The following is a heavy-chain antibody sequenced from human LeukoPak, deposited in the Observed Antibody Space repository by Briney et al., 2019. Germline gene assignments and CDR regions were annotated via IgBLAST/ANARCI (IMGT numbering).Heavy chain of an antibody. CDR1: GFTFDDYA. CDR3: AKDIYDSSDGAFDI. D-gene: IGHD3-22*01. CDR2: ISWNSGSI. Sequence: GGSLRLSCAASGFTFDDYAMHWVRQAPGKGLEWVSGISWNSGSIGYADSVKGRFTISRDNAKNSLYLQMNSLRAEDTALYYCAKDIYDSSDGAFDIWGQGTMVTVSS. V-gene: IGHV3-9*01. J-gene: IGHJ3*02.